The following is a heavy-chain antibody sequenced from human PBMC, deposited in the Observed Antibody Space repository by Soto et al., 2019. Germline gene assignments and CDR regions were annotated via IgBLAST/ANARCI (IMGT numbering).Heavy chain of an antibody. D-gene: IGHD2-21*02. CDR2: IIPIFGTA. V-gene: IGHV1-69*13. CDR1: GGTFSSYA. CDR3: ARDSRQAYCGGDCYHGSDY. Sequence: GASVKVSCKASGGTFSSYAISWVRQAPGQGLEWMGGIIPIFGTANYAQKFQGRVTITADESTSTAYMELSSLRSEDTAVYYCARDSRQAYCGGDCYHGSDYWGQGTLVTVSS. J-gene: IGHJ4*02.